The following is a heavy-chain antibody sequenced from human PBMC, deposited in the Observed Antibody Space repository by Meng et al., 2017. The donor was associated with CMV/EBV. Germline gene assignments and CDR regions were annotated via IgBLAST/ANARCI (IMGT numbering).Heavy chain of an antibody. CDR2: ISSSGSTI. CDR1: GFTFSSYE. J-gene: IGHJ4*02. D-gene: IGHD2-2*02. Sequence: GGSLRLSCAASGFTFSSYEMNWVRQAPGKGLEWVSYISSSGSTIYYADSVKGRFTISRDNAKNSLYLQMNSLRAEDTAVYYCARAYCSSTSCYNFDYWGQGTLVTVSS. V-gene: IGHV3-48*03. CDR3: ARAYCSSTSCYNFDY.